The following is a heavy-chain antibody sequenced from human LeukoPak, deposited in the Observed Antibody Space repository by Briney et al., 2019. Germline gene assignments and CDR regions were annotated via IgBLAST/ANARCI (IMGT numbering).Heavy chain of an antibody. CDR3: ARLADCSSSSCRSFDY. V-gene: IGHV1-2*02. J-gene: IGHJ4*02. CDR1: GYPFTGYY. CDR2: INPNSGFT. Sequence: ASVKVSCKASGYPFTGYYLHWVRQAPGQGLEWMGWINPNSGFTNYAQKFQGRVTMARDTSISTAYMELSRLRSDDTAVYYCARLADCSSSSCRSFDYWGQGTLVTVSS. D-gene: IGHD2-2*01.